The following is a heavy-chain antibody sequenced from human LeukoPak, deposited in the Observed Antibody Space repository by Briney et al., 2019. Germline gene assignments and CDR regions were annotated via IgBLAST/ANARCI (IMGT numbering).Heavy chain of an antibody. V-gene: IGHV3-7*01. CDR2: IKQDESKR. CDR3: AREASLYCSGNDCYWAFDR. CDR1: GFTFSDHW. J-gene: IGHJ5*02. Sequence: GGSLRLSCAASGFTFSDHWMSWVRQAPGKGLEWVANIKQDESKRYYVHSVKGRFTISRDKAKNSLYLQINSLRAEDTAVYYCAREASLYCSGNDCYWAFDRWGQGTLVTVSS. D-gene: IGHD2-15*01.